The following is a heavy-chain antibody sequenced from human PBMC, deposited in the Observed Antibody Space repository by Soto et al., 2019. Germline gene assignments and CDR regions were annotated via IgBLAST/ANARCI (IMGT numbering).Heavy chain of an antibody. Sequence: GGSLRLSCAASGFTFSSYWMSWVRQAPGKGLEWVANIKQDGSEKYYVDSVKGRFTISRDNAKNSLYRQMNSLRAEDTAVYYCAREFGYCGGDCYSNPYYYYYGMDVWGQGTTVTVSS. D-gene: IGHD2-21*02. CDR2: IKQDGSEK. CDR1: GFTFSSYW. J-gene: IGHJ6*02. V-gene: IGHV3-7*05. CDR3: AREFGYCGGDCYSNPYYYYYGMDV.